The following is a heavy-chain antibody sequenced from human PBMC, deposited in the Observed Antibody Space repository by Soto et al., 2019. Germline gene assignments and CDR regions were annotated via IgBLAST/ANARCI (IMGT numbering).Heavy chain of an antibody. CDR2: IIPIFGTA. V-gene: IGHV1-69*01. J-gene: IGHJ5*02. CDR3: TKQNRDDDSGWYSSTDRFAP. Sequence: QVQLVQSGAEVKKPGSSVKVSCKASGGTFDIFSISWVRQAPGQGLEWMGGIIPIFGTAEYSQKFQGRVTITAEESTSTSYMERSSLRFEDTAVYYCTKQNRDDDSGWYSSTDRFAPWGQGTLVTVSS. D-gene: IGHD6-19*01. CDR1: GGTFDIFS.